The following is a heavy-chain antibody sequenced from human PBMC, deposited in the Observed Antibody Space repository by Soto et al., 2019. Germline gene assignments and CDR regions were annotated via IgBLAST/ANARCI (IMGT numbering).Heavy chain of an antibody. J-gene: IGHJ6*02. CDR1: GGTFSSYA. Sequence: QVQLVQSGAEVKKPGSSVKVSCKASGGTFSSYAISWVRQAPGQGLEWMGGIIPIFGTANYAQKFQGRVTXTXXXSXXRAYMELSSLRSEDTAVYYCARHVPAAGYYYGMDVWGQGTTVTVSS. CDR2: IIPIFGTA. D-gene: IGHD2-2*01. V-gene: IGHV1-69*05. CDR3: ARHVPAAGYYYGMDV.